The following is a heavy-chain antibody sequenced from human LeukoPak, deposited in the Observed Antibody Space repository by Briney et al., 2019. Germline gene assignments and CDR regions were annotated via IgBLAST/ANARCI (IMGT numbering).Heavy chain of an antibody. J-gene: IGHJ6*02. Sequence: GGSLRLSCAASGFTFSSYAMSWVRQAPGKGLEWVSAISGSGGSTYYADSVKGRFTISRDNAKNSLYLQMNSLRAEDTAVYYCATMTTVTSYGMDVWGQGTTVTVSS. CDR1: GFTFSSYA. CDR2: ISGSGGST. D-gene: IGHD4-11*01. V-gene: IGHV3-23*01. CDR3: ATMTTVTSYGMDV.